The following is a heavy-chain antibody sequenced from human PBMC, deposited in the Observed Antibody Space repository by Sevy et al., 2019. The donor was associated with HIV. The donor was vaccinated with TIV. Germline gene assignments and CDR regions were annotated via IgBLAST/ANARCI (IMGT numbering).Heavy chain of an antibody. CDR3: SRACCGVDRFGVLGAFDF. D-gene: IGHD2-21*02. CDR2: THYRSKWYN. CDR1: GDSVSSNSAA. Sequence: SQTLSLTCAIPGDSVSSNSAAWNWIRQSPSRGLEWLGRTHYRSKWYNDYAVSVKGRITINPDRSKNQFSLQLNSVTPEGTVVYYWSRACCGVDRFGVLGAFDFWGQGTMVTVSS. J-gene: IGHJ3*01. V-gene: IGHV6-1*01.